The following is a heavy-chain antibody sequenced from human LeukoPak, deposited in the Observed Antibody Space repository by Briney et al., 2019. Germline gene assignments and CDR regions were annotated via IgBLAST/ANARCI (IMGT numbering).Heavy chain of an antibody. V-gene: IGHV3-66*02. CDR3: ARQYNYAFAY. CDR1: GFTVSSNY. Sequence: GGSLRLSCAASGFTVSSNYMTWVRQAPGKGLELVSVIYSGGSTYYADSVKGRLTISRDNSKNTLYLQMHSLRTADTGVYYCARQYNYAFAYWGQGTLVTVSS. D-gene: IGHD5-18*01. J-gene: IGHJ4*02. CDR2: IYSGGST.